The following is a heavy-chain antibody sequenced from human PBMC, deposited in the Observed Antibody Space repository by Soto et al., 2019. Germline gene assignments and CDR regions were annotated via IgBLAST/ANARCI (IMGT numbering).Heavy chain of an antibody. CDR1: GFAFGAYT. CDR2: ISSSSGDV. V-gene: IGHV3-21*05. CDR3: ARGSWFDP. J-gene: IGHJ5*02. Sequence: PGGSLRLSCAASGFAFGAYTMNWVRQAPGKGLEWISYISSSSGDVHYADSVKGRFTISRDTSKNQFSLKLSSVTAADTAVYYCARGSWFDPWGQGTLVTVSS.